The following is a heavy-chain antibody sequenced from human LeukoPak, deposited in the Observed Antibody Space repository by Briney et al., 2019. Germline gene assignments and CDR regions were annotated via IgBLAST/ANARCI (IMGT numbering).Heavy chain of an antibody. V-gene: IGHV5-51*01. CDR3: ARLASGSYYYFDY. Sequence: GESLKISCKGSGYSFTNYWIAWVRQMPGRGLEWMGIIYPGDSDTRYSPSFQGQVTISSDKSISTAYLQWSSLKASDVALYYCARLASGSYYYFDYWGQGTLVTVSS. J-gene: IGHJ4*02. CDR2: IYPGDSDT. D-gene: IGHD3-10*01. CDR1: GYSFTNYW.